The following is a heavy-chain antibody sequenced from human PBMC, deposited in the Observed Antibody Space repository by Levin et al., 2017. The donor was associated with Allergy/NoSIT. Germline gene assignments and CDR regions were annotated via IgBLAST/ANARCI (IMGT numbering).Heavy chain of an antibody. D-gene: IGHD3-10*01. CDR2: IGSSGSMI. Sequence: TGGSLRLSCAASGFAFSDYHMSWIRQAPGKGLEWVSNIGSSGSMIYYADSVKGRFTISRDNAKNSMFLQMNSLRDEDTAVYYCGRRRVRAFDIWGQGTMVTVSS. CDR3: GRRRVRAFDI. CDR1: GFAFSDYH. J-gene: IGHJ3*02. V-gene: IGHV3-11*01.